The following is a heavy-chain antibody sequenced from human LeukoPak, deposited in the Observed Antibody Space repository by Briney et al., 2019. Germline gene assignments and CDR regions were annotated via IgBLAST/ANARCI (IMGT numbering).Heavy chain of an antibody. CDR3: ARHYSSSWYDYYYYYMDV. CDR2: IYSGGST. Sequence: GGSLRLSCAASGFTVSSNYMSWVRQAPGKGLEWVSVIYSGGSTYYADSVKGRFTISRDNSKNTLYLQMNSLRAEDTAVCYCARHYSSSWYDYYYYYMDVWGKGTTVTISS. D-gene: IGHD6-13*01. CDR1: GFTVSSNY. J-gene: IGHJ6*03. V-gene: IGHV3-53*01.